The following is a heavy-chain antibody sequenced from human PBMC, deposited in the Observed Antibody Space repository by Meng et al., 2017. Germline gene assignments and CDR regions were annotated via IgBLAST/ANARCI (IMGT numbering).Heavy chain of an antibody. CDR2: ISAYNGNT. D-gene: IGHD3-16*01. Sequence: QVQLVPAGAEVRHPGASVSVSCKASGYTFTSYGISWVRQAPGQGLEWMGWISAYNGNTNYAQKLQGRVTMTTDTSTSTAYMELRSLRSDDTAVYYCARDLKRDHHLGEGGYWGQGTLVTVSS. J-gene: IGHJ4*02. V-gene: IGHV1-18*01. CDR3: ARDLKRDHHLGEGGY. CDR1: GYTFTSYG.